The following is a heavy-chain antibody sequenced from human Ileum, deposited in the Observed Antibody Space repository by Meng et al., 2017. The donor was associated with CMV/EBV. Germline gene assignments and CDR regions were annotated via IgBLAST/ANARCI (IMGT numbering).Heavy chain of an antibody. Sequence: GGSLRLSCAASGFTFSNYAMSWVRQAPGRGLEWVSAITDSGRDTYHADSVKGRFTISRDNSKNTLSLQMNSLRVEDTAVYYCAKGSDTSRPYYFGYWGQGTLVTVSS. CDR2: ITDSGRDT. CDR3: AKGSDTSRPYYFGY. CDR1: GFTFSNYA. J-gene: IGHJ4*02. V-gene: IGHV3-23*01. D-gene: IGHD3-3*01.